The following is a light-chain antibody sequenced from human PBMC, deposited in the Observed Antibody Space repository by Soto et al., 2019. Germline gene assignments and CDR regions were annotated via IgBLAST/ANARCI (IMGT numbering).Light chain of an antibody. J-gene: IGKJ4*01. CDR3: QQRSNWPST. CDR2: DAS. CDR1: QSVSGY. Sequence: EIVLTQSPATLSLSPGNRATLSCRASQSVSGYLAWYQQKPGQAPRLLIYDASNRATGIPARVSGSGSGTGFTLTITCLEPEDFAVYYCQQRSNWPSTFGGGTKVEI. V-gene: IGKV3-11*01.